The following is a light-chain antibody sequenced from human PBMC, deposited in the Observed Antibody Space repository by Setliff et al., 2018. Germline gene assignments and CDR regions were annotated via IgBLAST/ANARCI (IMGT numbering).Light chain of an antibody. J-gene: IGLJ3*02. Sequence: QSALAQPPSASGTPGQRVTISCSGSSSNIGTKTVNWYQQLPGVAPKLLIHRDSQRPSGVPDRFSGSKSGTSASLAISGLLSEDEADYYCAAWDDILKAVVFGGGTKGTVL. CDR3: AAWDDILKAVV. CDR2: RDS. CDR1: SSNIGTKT. V-gene: IGLV1-44*01.